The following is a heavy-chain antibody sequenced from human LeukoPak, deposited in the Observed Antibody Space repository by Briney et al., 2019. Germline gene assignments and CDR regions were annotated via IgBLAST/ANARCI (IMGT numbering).Heavy chain of an antibody. D-gene: IGHD2-2*01. CDR3: ARAERSGTSFPWDY. V-gene: IGHV4-39*01. CDR1: GGSISSRNYY. J-gene: IGHJ4*02. CDR2: ISYTGSI. Sequence: PSETLSLTCTVSGGSISSRNYYWAWIRQPPGKGLDWIGSISYTGSILYTPTIKRPVTISVDPSKNQFSLKLSSVTAADTALYYCARAERSGTSFPWDYWGQGTLVTVSS.